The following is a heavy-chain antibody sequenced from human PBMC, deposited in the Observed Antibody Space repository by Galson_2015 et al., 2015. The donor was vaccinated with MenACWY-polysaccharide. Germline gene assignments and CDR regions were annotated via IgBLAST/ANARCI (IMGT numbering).Heavy chain of an antibody. CDR1: GYTFISYA. CDR2: INTNTGNP. Sequence: CKASGYTFISYAMNWVRQAPGQGLEWMGRINTNTGNPMYAQGFTGRFVFSLDTSVSTAYLQISGLKAEDTAVYYCARDSFGMDVWGQGTTVTVSS. J-gene: IGHJ6*02. V-gene: IGHV7-4-1*02. CDR3: ARDSFGMDV.